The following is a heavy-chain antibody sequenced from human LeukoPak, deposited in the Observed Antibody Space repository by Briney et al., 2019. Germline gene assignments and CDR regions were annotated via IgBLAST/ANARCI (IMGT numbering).Heavy chain of an antibody. V-gene: IGHV3-48*01. Sequence: GGSLRLSCAASGFTFSSYSMNWVRQAPGKGLEWVSYISSSSSTIYYADSVKGRFTISRDNAKNSLYLQMNSLRAEDTAVYYCARFPSYYDILTSFDYWGQGTLVTVSS. CDR2: ISSSSSTI. D-gene: IGHD3-9*01. CDR3: ARFPSYYDILTSFDY. J-gene: IGHJ4*02. CDR1: GFTFSSYS.